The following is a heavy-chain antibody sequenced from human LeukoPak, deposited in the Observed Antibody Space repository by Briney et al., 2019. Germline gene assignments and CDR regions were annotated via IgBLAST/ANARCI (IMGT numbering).Heavy chain of an antibody. CDR3: ATYSGTYREH. CDR2: IGNDGSYT. CDR1: GFTFSNSN. J-gene: IGHJ1*01. V-gene: IGHV3-21*01. Sequence: GGSLRLSCAASGFTFSNSNMNWVRQAPGKGLEWVSSIGNDGSYTCYADSVKGRFTISRNNAKNSLYLQMSSLRVEDTAVYYCATYSGTYREHWGQGTLVTVSS. D-gene: IGHD1-26*01.